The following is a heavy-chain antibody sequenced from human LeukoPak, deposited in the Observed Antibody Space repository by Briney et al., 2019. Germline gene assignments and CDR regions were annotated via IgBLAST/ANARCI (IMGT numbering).Heavy chain of an antibody. J-gene: IGHJ4*02. CDR1: GGSISSGSYY. Sequence: SETLSLTCTVSGGSISSGSYYWSWIRQPAGKGLEWIGRIYTSGSTNYNPSLKSRVTISVDKSKNQFSLKLSSVTAADTAVYYCARGLHGAYDYWGQGTLVTVSS. CDR3: ARGLHGAYDY. CDR2: IYTSGST. D-gene: IGHD3-16*01. V-gene: IGHV4-61*02.